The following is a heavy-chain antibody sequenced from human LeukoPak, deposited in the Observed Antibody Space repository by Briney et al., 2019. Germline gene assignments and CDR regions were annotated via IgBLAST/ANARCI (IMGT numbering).Heavy chain of an antibody. Sequence: SETLSLTCTVSGGSISSSSYYWGWIRQPPGKGLEWIGSIYYSGSTYYNPSLKSPFTISVDTSKNQFSLKLSSVTAADTAVYYCARGLDSSGPTPFDYWGQGTLVTVSS. CDR1: GGSISSSSYY. D-gene: IGHD3-22*01. CDR3: ARGLDSSGPTPFDY. V-gene: IGHV4-39*07. CDR2: IYYSGST. J-gene: IGHJ4*02.